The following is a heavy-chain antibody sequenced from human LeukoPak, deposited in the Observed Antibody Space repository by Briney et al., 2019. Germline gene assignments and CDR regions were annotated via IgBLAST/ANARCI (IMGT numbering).Heavy chain of an antibody. J-gene: IGHJ4*02. CDR3: ARQAYPAVTAEYYFDY. CDR1: GYSFNSYW. CDR2: IYPGDSDT. Sequence: GESLKISCKGSGYSFNSYWIGWVRQMPGKGLEGLGIIYPGDSDTRYSPSFQGQVTISADKSISTAYLQWSSLKASDTAMYYCARQAYPAVTAEYYFDYWGQGTLVTVSS. D-gene: IGHD6-13*01. V-gene: IGHV5-51*01.